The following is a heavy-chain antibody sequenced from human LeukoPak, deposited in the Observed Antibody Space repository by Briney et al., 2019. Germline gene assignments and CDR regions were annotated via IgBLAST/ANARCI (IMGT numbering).Heavy chain of an antibody. Sequence: SGPTLVKPTQTLTLTCTFSGFSLSTSGVGVGWIRQPPGKALEWLALIYWNDDKRYSPSLKSRLTITKDTSKNQVVLTMTNMDPVDTATYYCAHSLSGGERYSGTTYYFDYWGQGTLVTVSS. V-gene: IGHV2-5*01. J-gene: IGHJ4*02. CDR2: IYWNDDK. D-gene: IGHD1-26*01. CDR1: GFSLSTSGVG. CDR3: AHSLSGGERYSGTTYYFDY.